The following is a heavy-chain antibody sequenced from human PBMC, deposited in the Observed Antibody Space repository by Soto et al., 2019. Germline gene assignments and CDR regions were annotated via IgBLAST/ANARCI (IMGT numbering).Heavy chain of an antibody. D-gene: IGHD4-17*01. CDR3: ARATTVTTLGVVRWFDP. Sequence: QVQLVQSGAEVKKPGSSVKVSCKASGGTFSSYAISWVRQAPGQGPEWMGGIIPIFGTANYAQKFQGRVTITADESTSTAYMELSSLRSEDTAVYYCARATTVTTLGVVRWFDPWGQGTLVTVSS. J-gene: IGHJ5*02. CDR1: GGTFSSYA. V-gene: IGHV1-69*01. CDR2: IIPIFGTA.